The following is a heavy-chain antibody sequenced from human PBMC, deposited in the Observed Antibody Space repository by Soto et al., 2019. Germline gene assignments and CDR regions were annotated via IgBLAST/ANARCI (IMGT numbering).Heavy chain of an antibody. CDR3: AREGTGYSAFDI. V-gene: IGHV1-2*02. CDR1: GYTFSGYY. CDR2: INPKSGGT. Sequence: GPSVKVSCKASGYTFSGYYIHWVRQAPGQGLEWMGWINPKSGGTKYTQKFQGRVTMTRDTSINTAYMDLSRVTSDDTAVYYCAREGTGYSAFDIWGQGTMVTVSS. J-gene: IGHJ3*02. D-gene: IGHD3-9*01.